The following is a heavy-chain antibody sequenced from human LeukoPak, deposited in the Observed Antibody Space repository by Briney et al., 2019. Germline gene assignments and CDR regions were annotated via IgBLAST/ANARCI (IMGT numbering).Heavy chain of an antibody. V-gene: IGHV1-2*02. J-gene: IGHJ4*02. D-gene: IGHD3-22*01. CDR2: INPNSGGT. Sequence: ASVKVSCKASGYTFTCYNIHWVRQAPGQWLEWMGWINPNSGGTNYAQKFQGRVTMTRYTSISTAYMELSRLRSDDTAAYYCARGRMRGPYDRSGYYDGTIEATDYWGQGTLVTVSS. CDR1: GYTFTCYN. CDR3: ARGRMRGPYDRSGYYDGTIEATDY.